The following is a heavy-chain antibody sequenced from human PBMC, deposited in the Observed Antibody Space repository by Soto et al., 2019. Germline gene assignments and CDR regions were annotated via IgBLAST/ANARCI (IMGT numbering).Heavy chain of an antibody. J-gene: IGHJ6*02. CDR2: ISSDGSKK. D-gene: IGHD1-1*01. V-gene: IGHV3-30*18. CDR3: AKRRAQDHMQYKPVYYYYGMDV. Sequence: QVQLVESGGGVVQPGRSLRLSCAASGVTFGSFGMHWVRQAPGRGLEWVAVISSDGSKKSYADSVKGRFTISRDNSKKQLFLQMNMLRAEATAVYYCAKRRAQDHMQYKPVYYYYGMDVWGQGTTVTVSS. CDR1: GVTFGSFG.